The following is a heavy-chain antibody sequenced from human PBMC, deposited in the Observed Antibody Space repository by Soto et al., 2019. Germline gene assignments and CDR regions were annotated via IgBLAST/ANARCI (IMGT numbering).Heavy chain of an antibody. V-gene: IGHV4-31*03. J-gene: IGHJ4*02. CDR1: GDSISRGTYD. CDR3: ARMARNGDSRQYTFDF. D-gene: IGHD4-17*01. Sequence: QVQLQESGPGLVKPSQTLSLTCTVSGDSISRGTYDWSWIRQHPGKGLEWIGYIYYTGDTYYSPSLENRVTFSVDTSKNRFSLRLTSLSAADTAVYYCARMARNGDSRQYTFDFGGQGMLVPVSS. CDR2: IYYTGDT.